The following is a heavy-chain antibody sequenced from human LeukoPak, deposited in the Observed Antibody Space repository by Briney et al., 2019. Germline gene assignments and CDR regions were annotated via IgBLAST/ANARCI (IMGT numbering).Heavy chain of an antibody. Sequence: SETLSLTCTVSGGSISSSSYYWGWIRQPPGKGLEWIGSIYYSGSTYYNPSLKSRVTISVDTSKNQFSLKLSSVTAADTAVYYCARHEDTAMVYYHFDYWGQGTLVTVSS. V-gene: IGHV4-39*01. J-gene: IGHJ4*02. D-gene: IGHD5-18*01. CDR3: ARHEDTAMVYYHFDY. CDR1: GGSISSSSYY. CDR2: IYYSGST.